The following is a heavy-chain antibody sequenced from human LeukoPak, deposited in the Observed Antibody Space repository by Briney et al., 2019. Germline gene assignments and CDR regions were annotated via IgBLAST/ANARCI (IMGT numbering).Heavy chain of an antibody. CDR3: AKGTAMAPALFDY. D-gene: IGHD5-18*01. CDR1: GFTFSSYG. V-gene: IGHV3-30*18. CDR2: ISYDGSNK. Sequence: GGSLRLSCAASGFTFSSYGMHWLRQAPGKGLEWVAVISYDGSNKYYADSVKGRFTISRDNSKNTLYLQMNSLRAEDTAVYYCAKGTAMAPALFDYWGQGTLVTVSS. J-gene: IGHJ4*02.